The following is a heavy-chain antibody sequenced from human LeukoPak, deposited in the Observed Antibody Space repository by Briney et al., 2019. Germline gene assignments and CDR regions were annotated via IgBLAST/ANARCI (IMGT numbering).Heavy chain of an antibody. CDR3: ARSFSLAGLAAAGIHYYMDV. J-gene: IGHJ6*03. Sequence: ASVKVSCKASGYTFTSYYMHWVRQAPGQGLEWMGIINPSGGSTSYAQKFQGRVTMTRDMSTSTVYMELSSLRSEDTAVYYCARSFSLAGLAAAGIHYYMDVWGEGTTVTVSS. D-gene: IGHD6-13*01. CDR2: INPSGGST. CDR1: GYTFTSYY. V-gene: IGHV1-46*01.